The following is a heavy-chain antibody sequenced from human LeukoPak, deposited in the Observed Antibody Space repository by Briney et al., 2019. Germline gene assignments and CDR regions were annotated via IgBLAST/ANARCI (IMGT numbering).Heavy chain of an antibody. CDR2: ISSTSSTI. D-gene: IGHD5-12*01. V-gene: IGHV3-48*04. J-gene: IGHJ4*02. CDR1: GFTFSSYS. CDR3: ARAWGSGYDLNY. Sequence: GGSLRLSCAASGFTFSSYSMNWVRQAPGKGLEWVSHISSTSSTIYYADSVKGRFTISRDNAKNSVYLQMNSLRAEDTAAYYCARAWGSGYDLNYWGQGTLVTVSS.